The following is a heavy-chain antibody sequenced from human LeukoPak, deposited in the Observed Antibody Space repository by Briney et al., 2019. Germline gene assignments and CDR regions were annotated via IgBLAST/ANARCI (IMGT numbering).Heavy chain of an antibody. CDR1: GFAFSFYA. CDR2: INANSGTT. J-gene: IGHJ5*01. CDR3: AKPISGGLAVTADWFDP. V-gene: IGHV3-23*01. Sequence: GGSLRLSCAASGFAFSFYAMSWLRQPPGKGLEWVSTINANSGTTSYAASVRGRFTISRDNSKNTLYLKVNTLRAEDTAVYYCAKPISGGLAVTADWFDPWGQGTLVTVSS. D-gene: IGHD6-19*01.